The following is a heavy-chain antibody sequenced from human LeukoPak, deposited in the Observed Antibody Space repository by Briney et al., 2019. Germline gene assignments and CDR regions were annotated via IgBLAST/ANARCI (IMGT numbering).Heavy chain of an antibody. Sequence: GRSLRLSCAASGFTFDDYAMHWVRQAPGKGLEWVSGISWNSGSIGYPDSVKGRFTISRDNAKNSLHLQMNSLRAEDTALYYCAKDRYYDPSGAFDIWGQGTMVTVSS. CDR1: GFTFDDYA. CDR3: AKDRYYDPSGAFDI. V-gene: IGHV3-9*01. D-gene: IGHD3-22*01. J-gene: IGHJ3*02. CDR2: ISWNSGSI.